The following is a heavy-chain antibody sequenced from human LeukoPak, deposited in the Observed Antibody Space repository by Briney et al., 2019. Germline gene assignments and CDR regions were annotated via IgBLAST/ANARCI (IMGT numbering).Heavy chain of an antibody. CDR1: GLTFSSYS. CDR2: ISYDGSNK. J-gene: IGHJ1*01. CDR3: ARDHNGYFQH. V-gene: IGHV3-30*03. Sequence: GGSLRLSCAASGLTFSSYSMNWVRQAPGKGLEWVAVISYDGSNKYYADSVKGRFTISRDNSKNTLYLQMNSLRAEDTAVYYCARDHNGYFQHWGQGTLVTVSS. D-gene: IGHD1-14*01.